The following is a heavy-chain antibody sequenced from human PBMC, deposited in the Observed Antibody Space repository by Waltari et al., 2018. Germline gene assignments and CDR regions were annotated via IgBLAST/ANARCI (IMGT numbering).Heavy chain of an antibody. Sequence: EVQLVESGGGLVKPGGSLRPSCPAPGFTFSSHSVTRVRQPPGKGLEWVSSISSSSSYIYYADSVKGRFTISRDNAKNSLYLQMNSLRAEDTAVYYCARDTRSGYSYWGQGTLVTVSS. CDR3: ARDTRSGYSY. CDR1: GFTFSSHS. D-gene: IGHD3-22*01. CDR2: ISSSSSYI. V-gene: IGHV3-21*01. J-gene: IGHJ4*02.